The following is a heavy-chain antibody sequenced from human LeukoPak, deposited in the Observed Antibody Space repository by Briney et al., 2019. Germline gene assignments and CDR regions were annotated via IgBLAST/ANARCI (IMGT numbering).Heavy chain of an antibody. V-gene: IGHV4-59*01. J-gene: IGHJ3*02. Sequence: SETLSLTCTVSGGSISSYYWSWIRQPPGKGLGWSGYIYYSGSTNYNPSLKSRVKISVDTSKNQFSLKLSSVTAADTAVYYCARRIMITFGGVIAALDAFDIWGQGTMVTVSS. CDR3: ARRIMITFGGVIAALDAFDI. D-gene: IGHD3-16*02. CDR1: GGSISSYY. CDR2: IYYSGST.